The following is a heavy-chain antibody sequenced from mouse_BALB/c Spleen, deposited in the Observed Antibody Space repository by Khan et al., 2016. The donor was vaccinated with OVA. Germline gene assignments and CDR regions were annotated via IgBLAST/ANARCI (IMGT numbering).Heavy chain of an antibody. J-gene: IGHJ3*01. CDR3: ARLYYSWLAD. CDR1: GYTFTIYW. CDR2: INPSNGRT. V-gene: IGHV1S81*02. Sequence: QVQLQQPGAELVKPGASVKLSCKTSGYTFTIYWMHCVKQSPGQGLEWIGEINPSNGRTNYNEKFKSKATLTVDKSSTTAYIQLNSLTSEDSAVYYGARLYYSWLADWGQGTLVSVSA. D-gene: IGHD2-1*01.